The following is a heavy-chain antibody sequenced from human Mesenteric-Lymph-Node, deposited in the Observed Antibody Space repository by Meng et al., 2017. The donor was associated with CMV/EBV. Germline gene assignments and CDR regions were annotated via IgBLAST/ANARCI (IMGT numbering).Heavy chain of an antibody. Sequence: GGSLRLSCQASGYSFTSYYIGWVRQMPGKGLEWMGIIHPGDSDTIYSPSFQGQVTISADKSVNTAYLQWSSLKASDTAMHYCARQMCGADCPGSYWGQGTLVTVSS. V-gene: IGHV5-51*01. J-gene: IGHJ4*02. D-gene: IGHD2-21*01. CDR2: IHPGDSDT. CDR3: ARQMCGADCPGSY. CDR1: GYSFTSYY.